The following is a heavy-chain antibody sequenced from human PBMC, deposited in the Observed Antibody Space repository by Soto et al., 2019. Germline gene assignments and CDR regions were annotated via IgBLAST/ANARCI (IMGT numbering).Heavy chain of an antibody. Sequence: GGSLRLSCTASGFTFGDYAMSWFRQAPGKGLEWVGFIRSKAYGGTTEYAASVKGRFTISRDDSKSIAYLQMNSLKTEDTAVYYCTRDASPYYDFWSGYRLYYYYYYMDVWGKGTTVTVSS. V-gene: IGHV3-49*03. CDR3: TRDASPYYDFWSGYRLYYYYYYMDV. CDR2: IRSKAYGGTT. D-gene: IGHD3-3*01. CDR1: GFTFGDYA. J-gene: IGHJ6*03.